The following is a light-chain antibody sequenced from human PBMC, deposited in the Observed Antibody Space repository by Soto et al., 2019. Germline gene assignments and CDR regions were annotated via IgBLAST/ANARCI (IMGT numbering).Light chain of an antibody. Sequence: QSALTQPPSASGSPGQSVAISCTGTSRDVGGQNYVSWYQQHPGKAPKLIIYAVSNRPSGVPDRFSGSKSGNTASLTISGLRAEDEADYYCCSHAGNNNYVVGTGTKVTVL. CDR1: SRDVGGQNY. CDR3: CSHAGNNNYV. CDR2: AVS. J-gene: IGLJ1*01. V-gene: IGLV2-8*01.